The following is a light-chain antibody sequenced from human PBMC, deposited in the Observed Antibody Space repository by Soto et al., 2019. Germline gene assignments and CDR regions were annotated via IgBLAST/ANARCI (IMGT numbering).Light chain of an antibody. CDR3: SSYAGSNNFV. V-gene: IGLV1-40*01. Sequence: QSVLAQPPSVSGAPGQRVTISCTGSYSNIGAGYEVHWYQQIPGTAPKLLISGHNNRPSGVPDRFFGSKSGNTASLTVSGLQAEDEADYYCSSYAGSNNFVFGTGTKVTVL. CDR1: YSNIGAGYE. CDR2: GHN. J-gene: IGLJ1*01.